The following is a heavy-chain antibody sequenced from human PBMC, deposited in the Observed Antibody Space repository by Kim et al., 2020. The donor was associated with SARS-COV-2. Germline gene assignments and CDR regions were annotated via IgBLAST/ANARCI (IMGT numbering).Heavy chain of an antibody. D-gene: IGHD2-15*01. J-gene: IGHJ4*02. Sequence: YAQKFQGRVTMTEDTSTDTAYMELSSLRSEDTAVYYCATGRDGFLYYFDYWGQGTLVTVSS. V-gene: IGHV1-24*01. CDR3: ATGRDGFLYYFDY.